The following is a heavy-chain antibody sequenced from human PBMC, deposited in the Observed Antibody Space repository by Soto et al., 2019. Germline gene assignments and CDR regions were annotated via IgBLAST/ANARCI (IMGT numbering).Heavy chain of an antibody. Sequence: PGGSLRLSCAASGFTFRNYGMHWVRQAPGKGLEWVTAVSYDGNNKYYADPVKGRFTISRDNSKNTLYLRLNSLRREDTAVYYCAKERRLWFGDNFHNWGEGAPVTVSS. CDR1: GFTFRNYG. CDR3: AKERRLWFGDNFHN. D-gene: IGHD3-10*01. CDR2: VSYDGNNK. V-gene: IGHV3-30*18. J-gene: IGHJ4*02.